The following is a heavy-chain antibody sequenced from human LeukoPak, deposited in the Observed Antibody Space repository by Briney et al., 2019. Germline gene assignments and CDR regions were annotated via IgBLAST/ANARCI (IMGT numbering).Heavy chain of an antibody. V-gene: IGHV1-46*01. D-gene: IGHD2-2*01. J-gene: IGHJ6*02. CDR3: ARDIVVVPASYYYYYGMDV. CDR2: INPSGGST. Sequence: ASVKVSCKASGYTFTSYYMHWVRQAPGQGLEWMGIINPSGGSTSYAQKFQGRVTMTRDTSTSTVYMELSSLRSEDTAVYYCARDIVVVPASYYYYYGMDVWGQGTLVTVSS. CDR1: GYTFTSYY.